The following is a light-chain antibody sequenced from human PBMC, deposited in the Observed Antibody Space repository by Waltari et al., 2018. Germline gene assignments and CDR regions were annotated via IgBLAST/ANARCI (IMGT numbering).Light chain of an antibody. Sequence: DIQMTQSPSILSAFVGDRVTITCRASQGISSYLAWYQEKPGKAPKLLIQKASNLQSGVPSRFSGSGSGTEFTLTISSLQADDFASYYCQQLNRNPRTFGQGTKVDI. CDR1: QGISSY. J-gene: IGKJ1*01. V-gene: IGKV1-5*03. CDR3: QQLNRNPRT. CDR2: KAS.